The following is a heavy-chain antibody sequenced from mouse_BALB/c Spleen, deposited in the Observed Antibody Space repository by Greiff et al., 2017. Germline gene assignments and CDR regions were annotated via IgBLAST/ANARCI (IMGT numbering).Heavy chain of an antibody. Sequence: QVQLQQPGAELVKPGASVKLSCKASGYTFTSYWMHWVKQRPGQGLEWIGEINPSNGRTNYNEKFKSKATLTVDKSSSTAYMQLSSLTSEDSAVYYCARGLRLRGMDDWGQGTSVTVSS. J-gene: IGHJ4*01. V-gene: IGHV1S81*02. CDR3: ARGLRLRGMDD. CDR2: INPSNGRT. D-gene: IGHD1-2*01. CDR1: GYTFTSYW.